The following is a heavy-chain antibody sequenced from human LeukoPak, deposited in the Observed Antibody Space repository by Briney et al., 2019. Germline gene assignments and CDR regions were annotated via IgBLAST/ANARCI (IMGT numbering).Heavy chain of an antibody. CDR2: ISSSSSTT. Sequence: GGSLRLSCAASGFTFSSYSMNWVRQAPGKGLEWVSYISSSSSTTYYADSVKGRFTISRDNSKNTLYLQMNSLRAEDTAVYYCARGAAAGLYYYGMDVWGQGTTVTVSS. J-gene: IGHJ6*02. CDR3: ARGAAAGLYYYGMDV. CDR1: GFTFSSYS. V-gene: IGHV3-48*01. D-gene: IGHD6-13*01.